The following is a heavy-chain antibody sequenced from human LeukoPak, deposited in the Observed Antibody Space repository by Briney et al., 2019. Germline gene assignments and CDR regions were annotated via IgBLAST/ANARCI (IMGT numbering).Heavy chain of an antibody. J-gene: IGHJ4*02. CDR3: ARGRWLQLPDY. CDR1: GYTFTGYY. Sequence: ASVKVSCKASGYTFTGYYMHWVRQVPGQGLEWMGRINPNSGGTNSAQKFQGRVTMTRDTSISTAYMELSRLRSDDTAVYYCARGRWLQLPDYWGQGTLVTVSS. V-gene: IGHV1-2*06. D-gene: IGHD5-24*01. CDR2: INPNSGGT.